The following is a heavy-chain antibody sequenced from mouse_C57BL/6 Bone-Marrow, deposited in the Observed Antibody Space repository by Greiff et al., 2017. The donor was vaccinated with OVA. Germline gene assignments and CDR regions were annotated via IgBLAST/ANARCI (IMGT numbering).Heavy chain of an antibody. Sequence: VQLQESGPGLVQPSQSLSITCTVSGFSLTSYGVHWVRQSPGKGLEWLGVIWSGGSTDYNAAFISRLSISKDNSKSQVFFKMNSPQADDTAIYYCARNPNYYGSSYDYFDYWGQGTTLTVSS. V-gene: IGHV2-2*01. CDR2: IWSGGST. J-gene: IGHJ2*01. CDR1: GFSLTSYG. D-gene: IGHD1-1*01. CDR3: ARNPNYYGSSYDYFDY.